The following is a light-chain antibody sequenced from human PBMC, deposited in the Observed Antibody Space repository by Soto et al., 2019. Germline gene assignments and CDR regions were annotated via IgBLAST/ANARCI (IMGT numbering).Light chain of an antibody. CDR2: LNSDGSH. CDR3: QTWGTGMRV. J-gene: IGLJ2*01. CDR1: SGHSSYA. Sequence: QLVLTQSPSASASLGASVKLTCTLSSGHSSYAIAWHQQQPEKGPRYLMKLNSDGSHSKGDGIPDRFSGSSSGAERYLTISSLQSEDEADYYCQTWGTGMRVFGGRTKLTV. V-gene: IGLV4-69*01.